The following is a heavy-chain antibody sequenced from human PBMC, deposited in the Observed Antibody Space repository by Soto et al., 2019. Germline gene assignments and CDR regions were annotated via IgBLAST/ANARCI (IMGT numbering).Heavy chain of an antibody. CDR2: INTDGSST. CDR3: ARASGSNIHFDY. D-gene: IGHD1-26*01. J-gene: IGHJ4*02. CDR1: GLTFSSYW. V-gene: IGHV3-74*01. Sequence: EVQLVESGGGLVQPGGSLRLSCAASGLTFSSYWMHWVRQAPGKGLVWVSHINTDGSSTTYADSVKGRFTISRDNTKNTLYLQMNSPRVEDTAVYYCARASGSNIHFDYWGQGTLVTVSS.